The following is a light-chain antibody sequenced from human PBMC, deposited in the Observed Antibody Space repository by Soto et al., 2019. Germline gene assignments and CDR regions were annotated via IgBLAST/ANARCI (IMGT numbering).Light chain of an antibody. CDR3: QSYESTNRV. V-gene: IGLV6-57*04. CDR1: RGSIASNY. J-gene: IGLJ3*02. CDR2: EDN. Sequence: FMLTQPHSVSESPGKTVTISCTRSRGSIASNYVQWYQQRPGCAPTTVIHEDNQRAFGFPGRFSGSIDSSSNSASLTISGLKYEDEADYSCQSYESTNRVSGGGTKRTVL.